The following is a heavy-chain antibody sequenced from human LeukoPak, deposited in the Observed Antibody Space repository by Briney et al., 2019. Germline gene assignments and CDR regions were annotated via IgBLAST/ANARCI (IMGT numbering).Heavy chain of an antibody. V-gene: IGHV3-30*02. CDR3: AKDRGDDDCSSTSCPFY. Sequence: GGSLRLSCAASGFTFSSYGMHWVRQAPGKGLEWVAFIRYDGSNKYYADSVKGRFTISRDNSKNTLYLQMNSLRAEDTAVYYCAKDRGDDDCSSTSCPFYWGQGTLVAVSS. CDR1: GFTFSSYG. CDR2: IRYDGSNK. J-gene: IGHJ4*02. D-gene: IGHD2-2*01.